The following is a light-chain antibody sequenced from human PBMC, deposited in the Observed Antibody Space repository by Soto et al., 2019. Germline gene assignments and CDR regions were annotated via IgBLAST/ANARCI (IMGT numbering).Light chain of an antibody. V-gene: IGKV3-15*01. J-gene: IGKJ1*01. Sequence: EIVMTQSPVTLSVSPGERATLSCRASQSVSSSLTWYQQKPGQAPRLLIYGASTRATGVPARFSGSGSGTEFTLTINSLQSEDFAVYYCQHYNNWPRTFGQGTKVEIK. CDR1: QSVSSS. CDR2: GAS. CDR3: QHYNNWPRT.